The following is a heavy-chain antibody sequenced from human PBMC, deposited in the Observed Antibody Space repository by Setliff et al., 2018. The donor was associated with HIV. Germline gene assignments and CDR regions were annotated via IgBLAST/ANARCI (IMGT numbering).Heavy chain of an antibody. CDR3: ARQTWEYYDTLTGYYRSPKNFDS. D-gene: IGHD3-9*01. J-gene: IGHJ4*02. CDR1: GGSISRGSYS. Sequence: PSETLSLTCTVSGGSISRGSYSWGWIRQPPGKGLEWIGSISYTGITNYNPSLKSRVTISVDTSQNQFSLKLNSVTAADTAVYYCARQTWEYYDTLTGYYRSPKNFDSWGQGTLVTVSS. V-gene: IGHV4-39*01. CDR2: ISYTGIT.